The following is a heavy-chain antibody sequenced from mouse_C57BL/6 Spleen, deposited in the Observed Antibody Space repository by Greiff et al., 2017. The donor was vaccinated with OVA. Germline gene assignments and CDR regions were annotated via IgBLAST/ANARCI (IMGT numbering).Heavy chain of an antibody. V-gene: IGHV1-4*01. CDR1: GYTFTSYT. CDR2: INPSSGYT. Sequence: VQLLQSGDELARPGASVKMSCKASGYTFTSYTMHWVKQRPGQGLEWIGYINPSSGYTKYNQKFQDKATVTADKSTSTAYMQMSSLTSEDSAVYYCARLVTTVYYYYWGPCTTLTVSS. CDR3: ARLVTTVYYYY. J-gene: IGHJ2*01. D-gene: IGHD2-3*01.